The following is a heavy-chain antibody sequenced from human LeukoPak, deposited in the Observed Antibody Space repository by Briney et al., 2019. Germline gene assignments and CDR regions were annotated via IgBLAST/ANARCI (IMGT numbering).Heavy chain of an antibody. D-gene: IGHD3-22*01. J-gene: IGHJ6*02. CDR3: ARGYDSSGYYWDYYYYYGMDV. V-gene: IGHV4-34*01. CDR1: GGSFSGYY. CDR2: INHSGST. Sequence: SETLSLTCAVYGGSFSGYYWSWIRQPPGKGLEWIGEINHSGSTNYNPSLKSRVTISVDTSKNQFSLKLSSVTAADTAVYYCARGYDSSGYYWDYYYYYGMDVWGQGTTVTVSS.